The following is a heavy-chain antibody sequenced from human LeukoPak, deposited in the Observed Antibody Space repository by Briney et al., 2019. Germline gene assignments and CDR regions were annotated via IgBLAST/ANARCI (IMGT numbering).Heavy chain of an antibody. Sequence: SETLSLTCTVSGGSISSSSYYWGWIRQPPGKGLEWIGSIYYSGSTYYNPSLKSRVTISVDTSKNQFSLKLSSVTAADTAVYYCARAARYVWGCYYFDYWGQGTLVTVSS. CDR3: ARAARYVWGCYYFDY. D-gene: IGHD3-16*01. CDR1: GGSISSSSYY. CDR2: IYYSGST. J-gene: IGHJ4*02. V-gene: IGHV4-39*07.